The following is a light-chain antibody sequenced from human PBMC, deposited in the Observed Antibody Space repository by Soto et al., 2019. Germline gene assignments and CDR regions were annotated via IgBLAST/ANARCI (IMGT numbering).Light chain of an antibody. CDR2: EVS. J-gene: IGLJ1*01. CDR3: SSYAGSNRV. V-gene: IGLV2-8*01. Sequence: LTQPPSASGSPGQSVTISCTGTSSDVGGYNYVSWYQQHPGKAPKLMIYEVSKRPSGVPDRFSGSKSGNTASLTVSGLQAEDEADYYCSSYAGSNRVFGSGTKVTVL. CDR1: SSDVGGYNY.